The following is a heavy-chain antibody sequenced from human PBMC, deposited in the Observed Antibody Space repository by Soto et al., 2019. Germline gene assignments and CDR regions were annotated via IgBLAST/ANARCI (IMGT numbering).Heavy chain of an antibody. J-gene: IGHJ6*02. CDR1: GGSISSYY. D-gene: IGHD2-2*01. V-gene: IGHV4-59*08. Sequence: SETLSLTCTVSGGSISSYYWSWIRQPPGKGLEWIGYIYYSGSTYYNPSLKSRVTISVDTSKNQFSLKVSSVTAADTAVYYCARLGGYCSSTSCYGYYGMDVWGQGTTVTVSS. CDR2: IYYSGST. CDR3: ARLGGYCSSTSCYGYYGMDV.